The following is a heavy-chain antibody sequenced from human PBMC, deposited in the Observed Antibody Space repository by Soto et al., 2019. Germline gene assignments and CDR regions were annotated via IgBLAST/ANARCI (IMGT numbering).Heavy chain of an antibody. V-gene: IGHV4-59*01. J-gene: IGHJ5*02. D-gene: IGHD6-25*01. CDR3: ARDQLSSGLYVWFDP. Sequence: PSETLSITCTVSGGSISTYYWSWIRQPPGKGLEWIGYIYYDGSTSYNPSLRSRVTISVDTSKNQFSLILSSVTSADTAVYYCARDQLSSGLYVWFDPWGQGTLVTVS. CDR1: GGSISTYY. CDR2: IYYDGST.